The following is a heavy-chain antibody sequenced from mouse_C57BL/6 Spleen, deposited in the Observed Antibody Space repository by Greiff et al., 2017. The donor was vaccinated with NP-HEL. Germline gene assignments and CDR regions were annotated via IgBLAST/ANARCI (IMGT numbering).Heavy chain of an antibody. CDR3: ARAYISTVVAKYAMDY. CDR2: IDPSASYT. J-gene: IGHJ4*01. Sequence: QVQLQQSGAELVMPGASVKLSCKASGYTFTSYWMHWVKQRPGQGLEWIGEIDPSASYTNYNQKFKGKSTLTVDKSSSTAYMQLRSLTSEDSAVYYGARAYISTVVAKYAMDYWGQGTSVTVS. V-gene: IGHV1-69*01. CDR1: GYTFTSYW. D-gene: IGHD1-1*01.